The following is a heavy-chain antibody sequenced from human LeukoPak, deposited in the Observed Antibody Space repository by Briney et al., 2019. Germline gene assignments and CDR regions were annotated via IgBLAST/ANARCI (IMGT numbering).Heavy chain of an antibody. CDR1: GFTFSDYA. J-gene: IGHJ4*02. V-gene: IGHV3-30-3*01. CDR3: ARDHAFSPDY. CDR2: ISYDGSNK. D-gene: IGHD2/OR15-2a*01. Sequence: PGRSLRLSCAASGFTFSDYAMHWVRQAPGKGLEWVAVISYDGSNKYYADSVKGRFTISRDNSKNTLYLQMNSLRAEDTAVYYCARDHAFSPDYWGQGTLATVSS.